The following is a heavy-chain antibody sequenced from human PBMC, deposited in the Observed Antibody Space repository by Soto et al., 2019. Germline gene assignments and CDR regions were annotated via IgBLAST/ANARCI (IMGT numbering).Heavy chain of an antibody. V-gene: IGHV1-2*02. D-gene: IGHD2-2*01. CDR1: GYTFTGYY. J-gene: IGHJ6*02. CDR2: INPETGGT. Sequence: ASVKVSCKASGYTFTGYYVHWVREAPGQGLEWMGWINPETGGTSYAQKFQGRVTLSWDTSINTAYLELSRLRFDDAAVYFCARERYQVISDGMDVWGQGTTVTVSS. CDR3: ARERYQVISDGMDV.